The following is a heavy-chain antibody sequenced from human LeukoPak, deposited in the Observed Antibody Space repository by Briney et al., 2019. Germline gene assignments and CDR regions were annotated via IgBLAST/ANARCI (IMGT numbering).Heavy chain of an antibody. CDR1: GGSFSGYY. D-gene: IGHD3-22*01. CDR3: ATRAGNSSGYYYFDY. CDR2: INHSGST. Sequence: PSETLSLTCAVYGGSFSGYYWGWIRQPPGKGLEWIGEINHSGSTNYNPSLKSRVTISVDTSKNQFSLKLSSVTAADTAVYYCATRAGNSSGYYYFDYWGQGTLVTVSS. J-gene: IGHJ4*02. V-gene: IGHV4-34*01.